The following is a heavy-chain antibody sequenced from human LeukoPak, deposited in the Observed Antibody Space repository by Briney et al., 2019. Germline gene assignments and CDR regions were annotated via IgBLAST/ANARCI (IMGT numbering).Heavy chain of an antibody. V-gene: IGHV3-33*01. Sequence: GGSLRLSCAASGFTFSSFGMHWVRQAPGKGLEWVAVIWYDASNKYYADSVKGRFTISRDNSKNTLYLQMNSLRDEDTAVYYCARDPIAAVRFDYWGQGTLVTVSS. CDR1: GFTFSSFG. CDR2: IWYDASNK. CDR3: ARDPIAAVRFDY. D-gene: IGHD6-13*01. J-gene: IGHJ4*02.